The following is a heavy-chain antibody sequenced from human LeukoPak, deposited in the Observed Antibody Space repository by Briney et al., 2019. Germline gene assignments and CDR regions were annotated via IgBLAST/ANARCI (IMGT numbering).Heavy chain of an antibody. CDR1: GGAISSHY. D-gene: IGHD5-24*01. CDR3: ARGTTIFDY. V-gene: IGHV4-59*11. Sequence: SETLSLTGTVSGGAISSHYWSWIRQPPGKGLEWIGYIYYSGSTNYNPSLKSRVTISVDTSKNQFSLKLSSVTAADTAVYYCARGTTIFDYWGQGTLVTVSS. J-gene: IGHJ4*02. CDR2: IYYSGST.